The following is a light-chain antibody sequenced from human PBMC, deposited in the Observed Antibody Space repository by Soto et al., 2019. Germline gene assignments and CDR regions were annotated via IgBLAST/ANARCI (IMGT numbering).Light chain of an antibody. CDR3: QQSYTTPRT. V-gene: IGKV1-39*01. J-gene: IGKJ1*01. CDR2: AAS. Sequence: DIQMTQSPSSLSASVGDRVSVTCRASQSISTFLNWYQQRPGEAPKLLIYAASSLQSGVPSRFSGSGSGADFTLTIGSLQPEDFATYYYQQSYTTPRTFGQETKVEVK. CDR1: QSISTF.